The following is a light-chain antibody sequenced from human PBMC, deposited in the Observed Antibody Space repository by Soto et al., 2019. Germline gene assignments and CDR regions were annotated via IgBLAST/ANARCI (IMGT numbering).Light chain of an antibody. CDR1: QTVGSNY. Sequence: EIELTQSPGTLSLSPGERATITCRASQTVGSNYLAWYQQKPGQAPMLLIYDASSMATGIPDRFSGSGSGTDFTLTFSRLEPEDFAVYYCHQYASSPLTFGQGTKVEIK. CDR2: DAS. V-gene: IGKV3-20*01. CDR3: HQYASSPLT. J-gene: IGKJ1*01.